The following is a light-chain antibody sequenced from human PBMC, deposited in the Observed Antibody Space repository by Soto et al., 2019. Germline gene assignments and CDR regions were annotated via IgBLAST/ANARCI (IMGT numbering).Light chain of an antibody. CDR1: QSISSY. J-gene: IGKJ3*01. CDR3: QQSYRTPFT. V-gene: IGKV1-39*01. CDR2: AAS. Sequence: DIQMTQSPSSLSASVGDRVTITCRASQSISSYLNWYQQKPGKAPKLLIYAASSLQSGVPSSFRGSGSGTEFTLTISILQPEEFATYYCQQSYRTPFTCGAGTKVDIK.